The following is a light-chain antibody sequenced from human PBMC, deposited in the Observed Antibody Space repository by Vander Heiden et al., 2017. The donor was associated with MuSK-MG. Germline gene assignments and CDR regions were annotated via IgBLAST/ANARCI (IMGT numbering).Light chain of an antibody. V-gene: IGLV2-14*01. J-gene: IGLJ1*01. CDR2: DVS. CDR1: SSDVGGYNY. CDR3: SSYTSSSTPLYG. Sequence: QSALTQPASVSGSPGQSITISCTGTSSDVGGYNYVSWYQQHPGKAPKLMIYDVSNRPSGVSNRFSGSKSGNTASLTISGLQAEDEADYYGSSYTSSSTPLYGFGTGTKVTVL.